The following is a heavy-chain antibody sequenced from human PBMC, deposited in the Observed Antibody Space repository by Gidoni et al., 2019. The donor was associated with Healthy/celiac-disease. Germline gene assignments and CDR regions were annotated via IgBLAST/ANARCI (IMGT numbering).Heavy chain of an antibody. D-gene: IGHD3-10*01. V-gene: IGHV3-15*01. CDR3: SSSPNYGSGTAIYY. CDR2: IKSKTDGGTT. J-gene: IGHJ4*02. Sequence: EVQLVESGGGLVKPGGSLRLSCAASGFTFRNAWMSWVRQAPGKGLEWVGRIKSKTDGGTTDYAEPVKGRFTISRDDSKNTLYLQMNSLTTEDTAVYYCSSSPNYGSGTAIYYWGQGTLVTVSS. CDR1: GFTFRNAW.